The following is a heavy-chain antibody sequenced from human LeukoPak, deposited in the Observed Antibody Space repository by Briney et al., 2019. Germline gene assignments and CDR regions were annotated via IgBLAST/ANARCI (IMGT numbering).Heavy chain of an antibody. CDR3: TIAWYLDFWTGFYL. Sequence: ASVKLSCKVSGYTLTDLSMNWVRLAPGKGLEWLGGLDTENGQTVYAQNFQGRVTMTEDTSTKTAYMELRSLRSDDTAVYYCTIAWYLDFWTGFYLWGQGTLVTVSS. CDR1: GYTLTDLS. V-gene: IGHV1-24*01. J-gene: IGHJ5*02. D-gene: IGHD3/OR15-3a*01. CDR2: LDTENGQT.